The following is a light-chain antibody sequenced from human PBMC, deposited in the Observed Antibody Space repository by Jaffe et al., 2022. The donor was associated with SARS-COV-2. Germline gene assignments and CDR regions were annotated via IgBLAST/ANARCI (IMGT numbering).Light chain of an antibody. CDR3: QQSYSIPLT. Sequence: DIQMTQSPSSLSASVGDRVTITCRASQSISNYFNWYQQKPGKAPKLLIYAASSLQSGVPSRFSGSGSGTDFTLTISSLQPEDFATYYCQQSYSIPLTFGGGTKVEIK. CDR1: QSISNY. V-gene: IGKV1-39*01. CDR2: AAS. J-gene: IGKJ4*01.